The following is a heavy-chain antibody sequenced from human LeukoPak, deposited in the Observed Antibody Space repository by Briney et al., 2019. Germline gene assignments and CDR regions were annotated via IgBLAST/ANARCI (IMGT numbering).Heavy chain of an antibody. CDR3: ARTKHTYYYDSSGCYPPDY. J-gene: IGHJ4*02. CDR2: IYSGGST. Sequence: GGSLRLSCAASGFRFSDFTMTWVRQAPGKGLEWVSVIYSGGSTYYADSVKGRFTISRDNSKNTLYLQMNSLRAEDTAVYYCARTKHTYYYDSSGCYPPDYWGQGTLVTVSS. CDR1: GFRFSDFT. V-gene: IGHV3-66*01. D-gene: IGHD3-22*01.